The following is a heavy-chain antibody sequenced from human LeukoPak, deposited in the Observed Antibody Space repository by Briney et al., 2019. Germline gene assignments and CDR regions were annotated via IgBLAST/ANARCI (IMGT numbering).Heavy chain of an antibody. J-gene: IGHJ3*01. CDR2: INYSGSS. D-gene: IGHD2/OR15-2a*01. Sequence: PSETLSLTCTVSGGSISSYYWSWIRRPPGQGLEWIGYINYSGSSLYYPSLKTRVTISVDTSKNQFSLKLSAESDADTAVNHCARGRECDAFDVWGQGTMVTVSS. CDR3: ARGRECDAFDV. CDR1: GGSISSYY. V-gene: IGHV4-59*01.